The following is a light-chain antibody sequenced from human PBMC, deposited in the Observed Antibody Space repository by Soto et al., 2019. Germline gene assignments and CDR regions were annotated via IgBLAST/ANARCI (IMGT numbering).Light chain of an antibody. V-gene: IGLV1-40*01. CDR1: SSNIGAGYD. J-gene: IGLJ1*01. CDR3: QSYDSSLSAPRV. Sequence: QSVLTQPPSVSGAPGQRVTISCTGSSSNIGAGYDVHWYQQLPGTAPKLLIYGNSNRPSGVADRFSGSKSGTSASLAITGLQAEDDADYYCQSYDSSLSAPRVFATGTKLTVL. CDR2: GNS.